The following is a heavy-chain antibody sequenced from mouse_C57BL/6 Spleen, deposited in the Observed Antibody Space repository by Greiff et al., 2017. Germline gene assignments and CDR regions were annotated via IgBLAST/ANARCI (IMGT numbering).Heavy chain of an antibody. Sequence: VQRVESGAELVRPGASVTLSCKASGYTFTDYEMHWVKQTPVHGLEWIGAIDPETGGTAYNQKFKGKAILTADKFSSTAYMELGNLTSEDSAVYYCAYGNRMDYWGQGTSVTVSS. CDR2: IDPETGGT. CDR3: AYGNRMDY. V-gene: IGHV1-15*01. J-gene: IGHJ4*01. D-gene: IGHD2-1*01. CDR1: GYTFTDYE.